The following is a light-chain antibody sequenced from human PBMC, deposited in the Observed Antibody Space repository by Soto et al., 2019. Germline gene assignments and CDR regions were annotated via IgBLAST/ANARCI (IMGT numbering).Light chain of an antibody. V-gene: IGKV1-6*01. CDR2: AAS. CDR3: QQANSFPIT. J-gene: IGKJ1*01. CDR1: QGIRND. Sequence: AIQMTQSPSSLSASVGDRVTITCRASQGIRNDLGWYQQKPGKDPKPLIYAASSLQSGVPSRFSGSGSGTDFNPTISRLQPEDFATYDCQQANSFPITVGQGTKVDIK.